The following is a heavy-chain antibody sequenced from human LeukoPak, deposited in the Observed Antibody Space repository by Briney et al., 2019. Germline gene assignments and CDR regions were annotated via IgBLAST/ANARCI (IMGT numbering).Heavy chain of an antibody. J-gene: IGHJ4*02. D-gene: IGHD4-23*01. CDR3: ARDSKVFYGGNSFGY. CDR2: INLSGGST. Sequence: ASVKVSCKASGFTFTSYYMHWVRQAPGQGLEWMGIINLSGGSTNYAQKFQGRVTMTRDMSSRTVYMELSSLRSEDTAVYYCARDSKVFYGGNSFGYWGQGTLVTVSS. CDR1: GFTFTSYY. V-gene: IGHV1-46*01.